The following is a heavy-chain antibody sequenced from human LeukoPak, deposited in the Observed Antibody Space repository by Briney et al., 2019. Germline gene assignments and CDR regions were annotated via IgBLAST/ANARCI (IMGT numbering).Heavy chain of an antibody. Sequence: GESLKISCKGSGYSFTSYWIGWVRQMPGKGLEWMGIIYPGDSDTRYSPSFQGQVTISADKSISTAYLQWSSMKASDTAMYYCARRSSSSWYSLGPYYFDYWGQGTLVTVSS. CDR3: ARRSSSSWYSLGPYYFDY. V-gene: IGHV5-51*01. J-gene: IGHJ4*02. CDR1: GYSFTSYW. D-gene: IGHD6-13*01. CDR2: IYPGDSDT.